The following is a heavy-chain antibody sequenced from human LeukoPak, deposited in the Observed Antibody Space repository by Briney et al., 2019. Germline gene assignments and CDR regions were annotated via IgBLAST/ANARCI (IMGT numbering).Heavy chain of an antibody. Sequence: GGSLRLSCAASGFPFSSYAMSWVRQAPGKGLEWVSSIGGSGGTTFYADSVKGRFTISRDNSKNTLFLQMSSLRAEDTAVYYCAKGYCASTTCYARFENWGQGTLVTVSS. CDR2: IGGSGGTT. D-gene: IGHD2-2*01. CDR3: AKGYCASTTCYARFEN. J-gene: IGHJ4*02. CDR1: GFPFSSYA. V-gene: IGHV3-23*01.